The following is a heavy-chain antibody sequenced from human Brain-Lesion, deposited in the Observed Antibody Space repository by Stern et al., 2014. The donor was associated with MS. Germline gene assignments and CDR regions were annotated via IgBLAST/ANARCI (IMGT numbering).Heavy chain of an antibody. J-gene: IGHJ1*01. CDR2: ISGRGGHT. CDR1: GFSFSPYA. V-gene: IGHV3-23*04. Sequence: EVQLVESGGGLVQPGGSLRLSCAASGFSFSPYAMSWVRQTPGKGLQWVSVISGRGGHTYYADSVKGRFTISRDNSKNTLYLQMDSLRADDTAVYYCAKWPHHIAVAGTRYFQHWGQGTLVTVSS. D-gene: IGHD6-19*01. CDR3: AKWPHHIAVAGTRYFQH.